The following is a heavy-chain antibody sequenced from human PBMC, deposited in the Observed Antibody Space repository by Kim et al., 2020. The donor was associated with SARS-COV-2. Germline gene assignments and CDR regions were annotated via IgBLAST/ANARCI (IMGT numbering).Heavy chain of an antibody. J-gene: IGHJ4*02. CDR3: ASSSSTVVVASFDY. V-gene: IGHV1-69*01. Sequence: AQKFQGRVTITADESTSTGYMELSSWRSEDTAVYYCASSSSTVVVASFDYWGQGTLVTVSS. D-gene: IGHD2-15*01.